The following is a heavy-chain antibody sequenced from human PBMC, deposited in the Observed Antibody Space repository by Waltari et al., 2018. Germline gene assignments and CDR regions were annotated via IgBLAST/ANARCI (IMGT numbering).Heavy chain of an antibody. Sequence: QLQLQESGPGLLKPSETLSLTCGVSGGSISNKYHSWAWTRQPPGQGLEWIGNIFYSGNAKYSPSLKSRVTISVDTSKNNFSLKLSSVTAADTAVYYCARLGYNNENYYIGFDYWGQGTLVTVSS. V-gene: IGHV4-39*01. D-gene: IGHD2-15*01. CDR3: ARLGYNNENYYIGFDY. J-gene: IGHJ4*02. CDR2: IFYSGNA. CDR1: GGSISNKYHS.